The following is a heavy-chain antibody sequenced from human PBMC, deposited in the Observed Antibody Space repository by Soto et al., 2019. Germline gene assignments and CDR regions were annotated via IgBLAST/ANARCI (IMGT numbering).Heavy chain of an antibody. CDR1: GGSISSYY. CDR3: ARRYSSSWYFDY. CDR2: IYYSGST. J-gene: IGHJ4*02. Sequence: SETLSLTCTVSGGSISSYYWSWIRQPPGKGLEWIGYIYYSGSTNYNPSRKSRVTISVDTSKNQFSLKLSSVTAADTAVYYCARRYSSSWYFDYWGQGTLVTVSS. D-gene: IGHD6-13*01. V-gene: IGHV4-59*08.